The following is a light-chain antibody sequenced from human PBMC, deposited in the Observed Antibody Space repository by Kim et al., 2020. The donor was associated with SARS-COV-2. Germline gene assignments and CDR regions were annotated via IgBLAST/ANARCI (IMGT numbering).Light chain of an antibody. CDR3: QTWGTGIVV. Sequence: AWVTRHCTLSSGHRNNDIAWHKQQSGKGPRYLMKYNSDGSHSKGDGIPDRFSGSSSGAERYLTISSLQSEDEADYYCQTWGTGIVVFGGGTQLTVL. J-gene: IGLJ2*01. CDR1: SGHRNND. V-gene: IGLV4-69*01. CDR2: YNSDGSH.